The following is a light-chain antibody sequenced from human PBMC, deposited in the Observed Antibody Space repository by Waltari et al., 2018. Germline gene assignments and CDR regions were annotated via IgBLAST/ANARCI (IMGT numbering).Light chain of an antibody. CDR3: QQRNDWQIT. CDR1: QSVGRN. CDR2: EAS. J-gene: IGKJ5*01. V-gene: IGKV3-11*01. Sequence: EIVLTQSPATLSLSPGERATVSCRASQSVGRNLAWYQHKPGQAPRLLIYEASGRATGVPARFSGSGSGTDFTLSISSLEREDFALYYCQQRNDWQITFGQGTRLEI.